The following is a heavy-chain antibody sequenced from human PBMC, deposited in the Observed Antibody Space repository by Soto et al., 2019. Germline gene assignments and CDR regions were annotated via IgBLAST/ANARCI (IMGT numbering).Heavy chain of an antibody. V-gene: IGHV1-2*04. D-gene: IGHD3-16*01. CDR1: AYTFIGNF. Sequence: QVQLVQSGAEMKKPGASVRVSCKASAYTFIGNFVHWVRQAPGQGLEWMGWINLNNGGTKYAQKFQDWVTLTRDTAINKVYMGPSGPKSAHTALYFCARRGGSWVFYDYWGQGTLVTVSS. CDR3: ARRGGSWVFYDY. CDR2: INLNNGGT. J-gene: IGHJ4*02.